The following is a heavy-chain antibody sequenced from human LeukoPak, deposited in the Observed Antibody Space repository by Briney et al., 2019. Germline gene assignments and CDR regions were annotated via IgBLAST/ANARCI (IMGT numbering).Heavy chain of an antibody. CDR1: GFAFSTYS. J-gene: IGHJ4*02. Sequence: PGGSLRLSCAASGFAFSTYSMNWVRQAPGKGLEWVSSITSTSSYIYYADSVKGRFTISRDNAKNSLYLQMNTLRAEDTAVYYCARVAGGSHHFDYWGQATLVTVSS. V-gene: IGHV3-21*01. D-gene: IGHD1-26*01. CDR3: ARVAGGSHHFDY. CDR2: ITSTSSYI.